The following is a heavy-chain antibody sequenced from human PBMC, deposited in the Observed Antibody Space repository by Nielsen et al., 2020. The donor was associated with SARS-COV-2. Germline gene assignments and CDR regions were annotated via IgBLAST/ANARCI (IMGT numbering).Heavy chain of an antibody. V-gene: IGHV3-66*01. CDR2: IYSGGST. J-gene: IGHJ3*02. CDR1: GFTVSSNY. D-gene: IGHD6-13*01. CDR3: AREGGSSWSDAFDI. Sequence: GESLKISCAASGFTVSSNYMSWVRQAPGKGLEWVSVIYSGGSTYYADSVKGRFTISRDNSKNTLYLQMNGLRAEDTAVYYCAREGGSSWSDAFDIWGQGTMVTVSS.